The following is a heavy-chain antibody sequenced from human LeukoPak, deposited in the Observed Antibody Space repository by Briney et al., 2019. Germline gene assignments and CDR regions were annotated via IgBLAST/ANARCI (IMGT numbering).Heavy chain of an antibody. CDR1: GYTFTGYY. Sequence: GASVKVSCKASGYTFTGYYMHWVRQAPGQGLEWMGWINPNSGGTNYAQKFQGWVTMTRDTSISTAYMELSSLRSEDTAVYYCARGIVGAFDYWGQGTLVTVSS. D-gene: IGHD1-26*01. CDR2: INPNSGGT. CDR3: ARGIVGAFDY. J-gene: IGHJ4*02. V-gene: IGHV1-2*04.